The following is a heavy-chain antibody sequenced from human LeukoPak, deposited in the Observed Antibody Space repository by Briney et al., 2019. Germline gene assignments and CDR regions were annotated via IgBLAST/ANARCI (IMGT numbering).Heavy chain of an antibody. D-gene: IGHD1-14*01. J-gene: IGHJ4*02. Sequence: SETLSLTCAVSGYSISSGYYWGWIRQPPGKGLEWIGSIYHSGSTYYNPSLESRVTISVDTSKNQFSLKLSSVTAADTAVYYCARELLGGDNTEPGYWGQGTLVTVSS. CDR1: GYSISSGYY. CDR2: IYHSGST. CDR3: ARELLGGDNTEPGY. V-gene: IGHV4-38-2*02.